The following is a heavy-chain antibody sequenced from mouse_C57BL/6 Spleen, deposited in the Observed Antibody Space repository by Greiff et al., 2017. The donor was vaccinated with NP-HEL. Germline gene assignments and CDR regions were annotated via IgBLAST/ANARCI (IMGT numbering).Heavy chain of an antibody. J-gene: IGHJ4*01. CDR3: ARSDDYDGAYYAMDY. CDR2: FHPYNDDT. V-gene: IGHV1-47*01. CDR1: GYTFTTYP. D-gene: IGHD2-4*01. Sequence: VKLQESGAELVKPGASVKMSCKASGYTFTTYPIEWMKQNHGKSLEWIGNFHPYNDDTKYNEKFKGKATLTVEKSSSTVYLELSRLTSDDSAVYYCARSDDYDGAYYAMDYWGQGTSVTVSS.